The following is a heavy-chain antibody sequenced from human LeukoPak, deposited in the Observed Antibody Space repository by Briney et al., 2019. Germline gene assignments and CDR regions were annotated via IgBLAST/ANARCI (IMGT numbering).Heavy chain of an antibody. Sequence: SETLSITCTVCGGSISSYYWSWIRQPLGKGLEWIGYIYYSGSTNYNPSLKSRVTISVDTSKNQFSLKLSSVTAADTAVYYCARLSGYGLHYYYYMDVWGKGTTVTVSS. D-gene: IGHD5-12*01. V-gene: IGHV4-59*01. CDR1: GGSISSYY. CDR2: IYYSGST. J-gene: IGHJ6*03. CDR3: ARLSGYGLHYYYYMDV.